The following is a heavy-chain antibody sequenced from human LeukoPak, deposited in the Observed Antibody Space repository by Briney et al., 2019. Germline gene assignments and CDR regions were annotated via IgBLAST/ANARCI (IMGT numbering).Heavy chain of an antibody. CDR3: ATGYCSGGSCYLAAFDI. J-gene: IGHJ3*02. D-gene: IGHD2-15*01. CDR2: IIPILGIA. CDR1: GGTFSSYA. V-gene: IGHV1-69*04. Sequence: ASVKVSCKASGGTFSSYAISWVRQAPGQGLEWMGRIIPILGIANYAQKFQGRVTTTADKSTSTAYMELSSLRSEDTAVYYCATGYCSGGSCYLAAFDIWGQGTMVTVSS.